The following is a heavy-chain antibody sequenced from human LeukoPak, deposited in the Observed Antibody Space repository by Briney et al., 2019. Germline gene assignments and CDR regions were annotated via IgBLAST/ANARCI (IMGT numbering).Heavy chain of an antibody. Sequence: SETLSLTCTVSGGSITSYYWSWIRQPPGKGLEWIGYIYYSGTTNYNPSLESRVTISVDSSKNQFSLKLNSVTAADTAAYYCARGNGTFDYWGQRTLVTVSS. CDR2: IYYSGTT. V-gene: IGHV4-59*12. J-gene: IGHJ4*02. CDR3: ARGNGTFDY. CDR1: GGSITSYY. D-gene: IGHD1-1*01.